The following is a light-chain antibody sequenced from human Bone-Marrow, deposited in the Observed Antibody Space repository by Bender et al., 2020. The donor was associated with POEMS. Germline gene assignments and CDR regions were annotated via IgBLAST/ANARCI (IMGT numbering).Light chain of an antibody. CDR3: CSYSSTSTLV. CDR2: RDF. J-gene: IGLJ3*02. CDR1: NIGSKS. Sequence: SYQPTQPLSVSVALGQTATITCEANNIGSKSVHWYQQRPGQAPVLVIYRDFKRPSGIPERFSGSKSGTSASLTISGLQAEDEADYYCCSYSSTSTLVFGGGTKLTVL. V-gene: IGLV3-9*01.